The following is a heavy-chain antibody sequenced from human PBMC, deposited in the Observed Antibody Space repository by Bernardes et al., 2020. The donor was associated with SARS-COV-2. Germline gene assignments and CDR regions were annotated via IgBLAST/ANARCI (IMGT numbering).Heavy chain of an antibody. CDR2: INPDGSTA. V-gene: IGHV3-74*01. D-gene: IGHD5-12*01. CDR1: GFPFSSSW. CDR3: GRKLGGDTDGYWGD. J-gene: IGHJ4*02. Sequence: GGSRRPSCAASGFPFSSSWTHWVRQAPGKGRVWVARINPDGSTAAYADSVTGRFTISRDNAKNALYLQMNSLGVDETAVDYCGRKLGGDTDGYWGDWGQGALVTVSS.